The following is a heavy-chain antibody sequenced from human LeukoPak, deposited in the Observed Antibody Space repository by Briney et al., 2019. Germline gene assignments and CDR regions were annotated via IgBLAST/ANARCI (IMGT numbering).Heavy chain of an antibody. CDR1: GYTFTGYY. D-gene: IGHD2-2*01. CDR2: INPNSGGT. CDR3: ARDARAKVVPAALDWFDP. Sequence: ASVKVSCKDSGYTFTGYYMHWVRQAPGQGLEWMGWINPNSGGTNYAQKFQGRVTMTRDTSISTAYMELSRLRSDDTAVYYCARDARAKVVPAALDWFDPWGQGTLVTVSS. J-gene: IGHJ5*02. V-gene: IGHV1-2*02.